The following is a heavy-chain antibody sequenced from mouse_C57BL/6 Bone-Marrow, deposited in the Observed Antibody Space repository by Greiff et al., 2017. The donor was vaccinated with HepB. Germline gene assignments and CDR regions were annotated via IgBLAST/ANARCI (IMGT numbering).Heavy chain of an antibody. D-gene: IGHD2-4*01. CDR1: GYTFTSYW. CDR2: IDPSDSYT. CDR3: TLFYYDYAWFAY. V-gene: IGHV1-50*01. J-gene: IGHJ3*01. Sequence: QVQLQQSGAELVKPGASVKLSCKASGYTFTSYWMQWVKQRPGQGLEWIGEIDPSDSYTNYNQKFKGKATLTVDTSSSTAYMQLSSLTSEDSAVYYCTLFYYDYAWFAYWGQGTLVTVSA.